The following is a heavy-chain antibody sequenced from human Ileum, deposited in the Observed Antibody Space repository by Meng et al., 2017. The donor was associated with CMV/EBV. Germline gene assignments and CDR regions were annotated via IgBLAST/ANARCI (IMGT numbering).Heavy chain of an antibody. CDR1: GFSLTTDGVA. J-gene: IGHJ4*02. Sequence: HITLRESGPALVKPTQTLTLTCTFSGFSLTTDGVAVGWIRQPPGKALEWLALIYWNDVEHYSPSLKSRLTITKDTSKDQVVLTMANMDPVDTGTYYCIYGVAIFWGQGTLATVSS. CDR3: IYGVAIF. CDR2: IYWNDVE. D-gene: IGHD2-15*01. V-gene: IGHV2-5*04.